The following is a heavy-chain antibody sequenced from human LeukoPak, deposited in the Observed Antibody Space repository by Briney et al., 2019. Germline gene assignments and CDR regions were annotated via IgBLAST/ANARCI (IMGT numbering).Heavy chain of an antibody. J-gene: IGHJ4*02. V-gene: IGHV3-23*01. Sequence: GGSLRLSCAVSGIILSNYGMSWVRQAPGKGLEWGAGISDSGGSTNYADSVKGRFTISRDNAKNTLYLQMNSLRAEDTAVYFCAKRGVVIRVILVGFHKQAYYFDSWGQGALVTVSS. CDR3: AKRGVVIRVILVGFHKQAYYFDS. CDR2: ISDSGGST. CDR1: GIILSNYG. D-gene: IGHD3-10*01.